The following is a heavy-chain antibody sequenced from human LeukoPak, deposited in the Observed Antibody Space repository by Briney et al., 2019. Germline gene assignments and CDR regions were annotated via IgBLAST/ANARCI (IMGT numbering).Heavy chain of an antibody. CDR3: AGQEYSSSPDY. CDR1: GFTVSSNY. D-gene: IGHD6-6*01. J-gene: IGHJ4*02. Sequence: GGSLRLSCVASGFTVSSNYMSWVRQAPGKVLEWVSIIYSGGSTYYADSVKGRFTISRDNSKNTLYLQMNSLRPEDTAVYYCAGQEYSSSPDYWGQGTLVTVSS. V-gene: IGHV3-66*02. CDR2: IYSGGST.